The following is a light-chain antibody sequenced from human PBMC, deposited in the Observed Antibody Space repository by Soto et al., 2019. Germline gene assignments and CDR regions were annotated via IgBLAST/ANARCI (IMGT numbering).Light chain of an antibody. CDR3: KQYSNWPRT. Sequence: EIVMTQSPATLSVSPGERATLSCRASQSVNINLAWYQQKPGQAHRLLIYGTYTRATGVPARFSGSGSGTEFTLTIRSLQSEDFAVYYCKQYSNWPRTFGQGTKVDIK. CDR1: QSVNIN. V-gene: IGKV3-15*01. J-gene: IGKJ1*01. CDR2: GTY.